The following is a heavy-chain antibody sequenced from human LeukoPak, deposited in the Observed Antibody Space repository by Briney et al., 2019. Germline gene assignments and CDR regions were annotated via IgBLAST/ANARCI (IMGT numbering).Heavy chain of an antibody. D-gene: IGHD1-14*01. Sequence: AGGSLRLSCAASGFTFSSYWMHWVRHAPGKGLVWVSRINNDGSSTSYADSVKGRLTISRDNAKNTLYLQVNSLRAEDTAVYYCATGQGHGMDVWGQGTTVTVSS. CDR2: INNDGSST. J-gene: IGHJ6*02. V-gene: IGHV3-74*01. CDR1: GFTFSSYW. CDR3: ATGQGHGMDV.